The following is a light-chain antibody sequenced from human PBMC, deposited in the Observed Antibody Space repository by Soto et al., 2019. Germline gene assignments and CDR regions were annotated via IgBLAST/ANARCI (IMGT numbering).Light chain of an antibody. Sequence: QSVLTQPPSVSGAPGQRVTISCTGSSSNIGAGYDVHWYQQLPGRAPKLLIYANSNRPSGVPDRFSGSRSGTSASLAITGLQAEDEADYPCQYYDSSLSGFYVFGTGTKVTVL. CDR3: QYYDSSLSGFYV. CDR2: ANS. V-gene: IGLV1-40*01. J-gene: IGLJ1*01. CDR1: SSNIGAGYD.